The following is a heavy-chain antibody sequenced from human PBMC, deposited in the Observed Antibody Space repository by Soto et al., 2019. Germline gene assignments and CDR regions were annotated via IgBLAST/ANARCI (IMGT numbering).Heavy chain of an antibody. J-gene: IGHJ6*02. CDR1: GFTFSVYG. D-gene: IGHD6-13*01. V-gene: IGHV3-33*06. Sequence: QVQLVESGGGMVQPGRSLRLSCAASGFTFSVYGMHWVRQAPGKGLEWVAVIWYDGTDNYYADSVKGRFTISRDNSKNTLYLQLNSLRADDTAVYYCVKDRSSSLDAMDVWGQGTTVTVSS. CDR3: VKDRSSSLDAMDV. CDR2: IWYDGTDN.